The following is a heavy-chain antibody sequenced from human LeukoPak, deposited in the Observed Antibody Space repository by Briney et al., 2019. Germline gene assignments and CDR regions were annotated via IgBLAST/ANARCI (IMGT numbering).Heavy chain of an antibody. V-gene: IGHV3-20*04. CDR1: GFTFEDYA. CDR3: ARGSYGDNDALDM. J-gene: IGHJ3*02. CDR2: INWKVGRI. D-gene: IGHD4-17*01. Sequence: GSLRLSCTASGFTFEDYAITSVPQVPRKGQESGSGINWKVGRINYGDPLKVRFTISRDNAKNSLYLQMNSLCAEDTALYYCARGSYGDNDALDMWGQGTMVTVSS.